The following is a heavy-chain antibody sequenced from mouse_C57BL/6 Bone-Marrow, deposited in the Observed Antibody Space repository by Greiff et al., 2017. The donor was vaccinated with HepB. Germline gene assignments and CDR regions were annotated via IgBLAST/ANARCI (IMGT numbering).Heavy chain of an antibody. Sequence: EVKLVESGGGLVQPGGSLKLSCAASGFTFSDYYMYWVRQTPEKRLEWVAYISNGGGSTYYPDTVKGRFTISRDNAKNTLYLQMSRLKSEDTAMYYCARHDRTGFAYWGQGTLVTVSA. J-gene: IGHJ3*01. CDR2: ISNGGGST. V-gene: IGHV5-12*01. CDR3: ARHDRTGFAY. CDR1: GFTFSDYY.